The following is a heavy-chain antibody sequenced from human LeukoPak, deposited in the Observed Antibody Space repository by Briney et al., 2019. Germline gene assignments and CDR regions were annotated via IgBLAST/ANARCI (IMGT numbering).Heavy chain of an antibody. Sequence: SETLSLTCTVSGGSISNNNYYWAWIREPPGKGLEFIGSIYYSGRPYYNPSLKSRVTISVDTSKNQFSLRLSSVTAADTAVYYCARRGGTYSYYFDYWGQGTLVTVSS. D-gene: IGHD1-26*01. CDR2: IYYSGRP. CDR1: GGSISNNNYY. CDR3: ARRGGTYSYYFDY. V-gene: IGHV4-39*01. J-gene: IGHJ4*02.